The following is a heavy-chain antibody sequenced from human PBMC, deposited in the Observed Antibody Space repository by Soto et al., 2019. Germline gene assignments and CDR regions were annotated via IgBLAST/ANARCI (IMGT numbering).Heavy chain of an antibody. CDR1: GFTFGDYA. J-gene: IGHJ2*01. Sequence: PGRSLRLSCTASGFTFGDYAMSWFRQAPGKGLEWVGFIRAKAFGGTTEYAASVKGRFIISRDDSRSITYLQMNSLKTEDTAVYYCTKKNREVFWYFDLWGRGTLVTVS. CDR3: TKKNREVFWYFDL. V-gene: IGHV3-49*03. CDR2: IRAKAFGGTT.